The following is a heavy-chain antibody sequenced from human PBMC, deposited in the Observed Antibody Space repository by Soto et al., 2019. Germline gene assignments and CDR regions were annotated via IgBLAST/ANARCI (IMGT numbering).Heavy chain of an antibody. Sequence: SSLKGSCKGSGYTLTIYRGSWGRQTPEQGLEWMGWISAYNGTTNYAQKLQGRVTMTTDTSTSTVYMELRSLRSDDTAVYYCARDLRMAPSYYYYYGMDVWGQGTTVTVSS. D-gene: IGHD4-17*01. V-gene: IGHV1-18*01. CDR3: ARDLRMAPSYYYYYGMDV. CDR1: GYTLTIYR. CDR2: ISAYNGTT. J-gene: IGHJ6*02.